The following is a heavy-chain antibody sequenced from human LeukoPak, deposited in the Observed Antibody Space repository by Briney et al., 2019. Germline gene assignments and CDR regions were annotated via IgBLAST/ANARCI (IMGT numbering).Heavy chain of an antibody. V-gene: IGHV1-46*01. CDR2: INPSSGST. Sequence: EASVKVSCKASGYTFTSYYMHWVRQAPGQGLEWMGIINPSSGSTTYTQKFQGRATMTRDTSTSTVYMELSSLRSEDTAVYYCARDELTGWYYFDYWGQGTLVTVSS. J-gene: IGHJ4*02. D-gene: IGHD6-19*01. CDR3: ARDELTGWYYFDY. CDR1: GYTFTSYY.